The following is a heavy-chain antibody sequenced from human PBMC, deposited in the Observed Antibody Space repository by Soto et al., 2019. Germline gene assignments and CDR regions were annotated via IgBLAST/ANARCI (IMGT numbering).Heavy chain of an antibody. J-gene: IGHJ4*02. Sequence: GGSLRLSCAASGFTFSSYAMSWVRQAPGKGLEWVSAISGSGGSTYYADSVKGRFTISRDNSKNTLYLQMNSLRAEDTAVYYCARFRSNSGTRFYFDYWGQGALVTVSS. CDR2: ISGSGGST. CDR3: ARFRSNSGTRFYFDY. CDR1: GFTFSSYA. V-gene: IGHV3-23*01. D-gene: IGHD3-10*01.